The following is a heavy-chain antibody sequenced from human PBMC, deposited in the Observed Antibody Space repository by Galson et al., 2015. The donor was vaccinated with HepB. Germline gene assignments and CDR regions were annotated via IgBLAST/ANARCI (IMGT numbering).Heavy chain of an antibody. CDR1: GYTFTSYG. Sequence: SVKVSCKASGYTFTSYGISWVRQAPGQGLEWMGWISAYNGNTNYAQKLQGRVTMTTDTSTSTAYMELRSLRSDDTAVYYCASGPINCSGGSCYRYWGQGTLVTVSS. J-gene: IGHJ4*02. CDR2: ISAYNGNT. V-gene: IGHV1-18*04. D-gene: IGHD2-15*01. CDR3: ASGPINCSGGSCYRY.